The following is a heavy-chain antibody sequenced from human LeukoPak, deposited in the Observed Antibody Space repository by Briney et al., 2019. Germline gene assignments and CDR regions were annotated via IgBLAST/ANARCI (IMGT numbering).Heavy chain of an antibody. CDR3: AKDIRRVVY. CDR2: ISWNSGSI. J-gene: IGHJ4*02. D-gene: IGHD4-17*01. CDR1: GFTFDDYA. Sequence: GRSLRLSCAASGFTFDDYAMHWVRQAPGKGLEWVSGISWNSGSIGYAVSVKGRFTISRDNAKNSLYLQMNSLRAEDTALYYCAKDIRRVVYWGQGTLVTVSS. V-gene: IGHV3-9*01.